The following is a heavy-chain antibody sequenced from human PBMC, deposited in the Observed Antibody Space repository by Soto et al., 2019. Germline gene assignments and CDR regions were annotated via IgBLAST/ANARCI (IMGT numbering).Heavy chain of an antibody. V-gene: IGHV3-9*01. J-gene: IGHJ4*02. D-gene: IGHD6-6*01. CDR1: GFTFDDYA. CDR2: ISWSGGSV. Sequence: EVQLVESGGGLVQPGRSLRLSCAASGFTFDDYAMHWVRQAPGKGLEWVSDISWSGGSVDYADSVRGRFTISRDNAKNSLYLQMNSLTPEDTALYYCARGRAGSSPDYWGQGTLVTVSS. CDR3: ARGRAGSSPDY.